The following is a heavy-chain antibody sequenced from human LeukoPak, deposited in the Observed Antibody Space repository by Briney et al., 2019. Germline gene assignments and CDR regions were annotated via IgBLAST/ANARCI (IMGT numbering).Heavy chain of an antibody. V-gene: IGHV4-61*01. D-gene: IGHD3-22*01. J-gene: IGHJ4*02. CDR3: AREFSSGYLAY. Sequence: PSETLSLTCTVSGGSVSSGSYYWSWIRQPPGKGLEWIGYIYYSGSTNYNPSLKSRVTMSVDTSKNQFSLKLSSVTAADTAVYYCAREFSSGYLAYWGQGTLVTVSS. CDR2: IYYSGST. CDR1: GGSVSSGSYY.